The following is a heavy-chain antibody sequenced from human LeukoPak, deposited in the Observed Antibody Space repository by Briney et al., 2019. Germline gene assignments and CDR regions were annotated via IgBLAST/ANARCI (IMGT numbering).Heavy chain of an antibody. J-gene: IGHJ6*02. CDR2: IIPIFGTA. CDR3: ANCYSSSWSPLDYYYGMDT. CDR1: GGTFTNYA. Sequence: GASVKVSCKASGGTFTNYAISWVRQAPGQGLEWMGGIIPIFGTADYAQKFHGRVTITADESTSTAYMELRSLTSDDTAVYYCANCYSSSWSPLDYYYGMDTWGQGTTVTVSS. V-gene: IGHV1-69*13. D-gene: IGHD6-13*01.